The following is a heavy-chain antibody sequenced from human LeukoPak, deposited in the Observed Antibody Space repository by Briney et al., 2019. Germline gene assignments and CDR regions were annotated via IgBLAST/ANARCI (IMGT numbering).Heavy chain of an antibody. CDR1: GGSISSSSAY. V-gene: IGHV4-39*01. Sequence: PSETPSPTCTVSGGSISSSSAYWGWIRPPPGKGLGGIGSIYYSKNTYYNPSLKSRVTISADTSKNQFSLTLGSVSATDTAVYYCVSPRGFSYGYFDYWGQGTLVTVSS. CDR2: IYYSKNT. CDR3: VSPRGFSYGYFDY. D-gene: IGHD5-18*01. J-gene: IGHJ4*02.